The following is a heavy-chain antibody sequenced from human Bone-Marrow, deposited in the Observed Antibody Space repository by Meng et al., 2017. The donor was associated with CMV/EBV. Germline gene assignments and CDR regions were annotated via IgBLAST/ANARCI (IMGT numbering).Heavy chain of an antibody. J-gene: IGHJ4*02. CDR3: ARGAAGGETHFDF. D-gene: IGHD3-16*01. CDR1: GYTFTDYY. V-gene: IGHV1-2*02. Sequence: ASVKVSCKASGYTFTDYYIHWVRQAPGQGLEWMGWINPNGGATKYAEKFQGRVTVTRDMSMSTAYMDLSSLRTADTAVYYCARGAAGGETHFDFWGQGTLVTVSS. CDR2: INPNGGAT.